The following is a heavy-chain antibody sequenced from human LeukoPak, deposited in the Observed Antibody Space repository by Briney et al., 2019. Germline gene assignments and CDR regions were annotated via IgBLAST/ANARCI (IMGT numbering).Heavy chain of an antibody. Sequence: RASVKVSCKASGYTFTSYYMHWVRQAPGQGLEWMGIINPSGGSTSYAQKFQGRVTMTRDTSTSTVYMELSSLRSEDTAVYYCATYRQVLLPFESWGQGTLVTVSS. CDR3: ATYRQVLLPFES. D-gene: IGHD2-8*02. CDR2: INPSGGST. V-gene: IGHV1-46*01. CDR1: GYTFTSYY. J-gene: IGHJ4*02.